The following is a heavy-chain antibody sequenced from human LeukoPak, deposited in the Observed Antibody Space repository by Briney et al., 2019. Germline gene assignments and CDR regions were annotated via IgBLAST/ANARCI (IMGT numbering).Heavy chain of an antibody. CDR2: ITGSGYSI. CDR1: GFTFSTYR. Sequence: GGSLRLSCAASGFTFSTYRMNWVRQVPGKGLEWVSSITGSGYSIYYADSLKGRFTISRGNPTNSLYLQMNSLRAEDTAVYYCAKGGATRGRFENWGQGTRVTVSS. V-gene: IGHV3-21*01. D-gene: IGHD1-26*01. CDR3: AKGGATRGRFEN. J-gene: IGHJ4*02.